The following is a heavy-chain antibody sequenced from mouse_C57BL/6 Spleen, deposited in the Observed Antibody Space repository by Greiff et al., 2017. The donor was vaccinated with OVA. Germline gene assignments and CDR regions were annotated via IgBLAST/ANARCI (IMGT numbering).Heavy chain of an antibody. D-gene: IGHD2-4*01. J-gene: IGHJ4*01. CDR2: IHPNSGST. Sequence: QVQLQQPGAELVKPGASVKLSCKASGYTFTSYWMHWVKQRPGQGLEWIGMIHPNSGSTNYNEKFKSKATLTVDKSSSTAYMQLSSLTSEDSAVYYCAPYDYDGDGGYAMDYWGQGTSVTVSS. CDR1: GYTFTSYW. V-gene: IGHV1-64*01. CDR3: APYDYDGDGGYAMDY.